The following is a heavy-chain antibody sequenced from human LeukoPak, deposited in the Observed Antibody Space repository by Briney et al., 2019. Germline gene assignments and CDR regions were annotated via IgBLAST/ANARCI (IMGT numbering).Heavy chain of an antibody. CDR3: ARVSRNHDAFDI. D-gene: IGHD1-14*01. CDR1: GYSISSGYY. CDR2: IYTSGST. V-gene: IGHV4-4*07. Sequence: SETLSLTCTVSGYSISSGYYWGWIRQPAGKGLEWIGRIYTSGSTNYNPSLKSRVTMSVDTSKNQFSLKLSSVTAADTAVYYCARVSRNHDAFDIWGQGTMVTVSS. J-gene: IGHJ3*02.